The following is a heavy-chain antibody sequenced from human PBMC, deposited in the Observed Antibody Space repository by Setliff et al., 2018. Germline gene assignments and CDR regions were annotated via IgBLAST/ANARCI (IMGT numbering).Heavy chain of an antibody. CDR2: IFYSGDT. D-gene: IGHD3-10*01. V-gene: IGHV4-59*02. CDR1: GGSVNSHY. CDR3: ARERTYYGSGTYTRWFDY. Sequence: SETLSLTCTVSGGSVNSHYWSWIRQPPGKGLEWIGFIFYSGDTKSNPSLKSRVAMSVDTSKNQFSLKLSSVTAADTAVYYCARERTYYGSGTYTRWFDYWGQGSLVTVSS. J-gene: IGHJ4*02.